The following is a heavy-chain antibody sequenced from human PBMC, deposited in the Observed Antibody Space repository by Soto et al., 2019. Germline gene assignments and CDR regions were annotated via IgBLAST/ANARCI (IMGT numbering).Heavy chain of an antibody. V-gene: IGHV3-15*01. CDR2: IKSKTDGGTT. J-gene: IGHJ4*02. CDR3: STYDYIWGTDRYRWAY. CDR1: GSTFSNAW. D-gene: IGHD3-16*02. Sequence: QLVESGGDLVKPGGSLRLSCAASGSTFSNAWMTWVRQAPGKGLEWVGHIKSKTDGGTTHYAAPVEGRFTISRDDSKNTLYLHMNSLKTEDTAVYYCSTYDYIWGTDRYRWAYWGQGTLVTVSS.